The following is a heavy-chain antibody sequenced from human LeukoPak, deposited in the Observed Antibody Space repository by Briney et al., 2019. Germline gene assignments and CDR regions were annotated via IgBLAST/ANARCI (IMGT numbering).Heavy chain of an antibody. CDR2: ISSSSSYI. CDR1: GFTFSSYS. J-gene: IGHJ3*02. CDR3: ARGGYYDFWSGYYGHAFDI. Sequence: GGSLRLSCAASGFTFSSYSMNWVRQAPGKGLEWVSSISSSSSYIYSADSVKGRFTISRDNAKNSLYLQMNSLRVEDTAVYYCARGGYYDFWSGYYGHAFDIWGQGTVVTVSS. D-gene: IGHD3-3*01. V-gene: IGHV3-21*01.